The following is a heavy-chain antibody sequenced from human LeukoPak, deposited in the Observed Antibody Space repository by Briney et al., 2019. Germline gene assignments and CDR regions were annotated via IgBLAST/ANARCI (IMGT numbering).Heavy chain of an antibody. CDR2: ISSTSSYI. J-gene: IGHJ5*02. CDR1: GFTFSSYS. CDR3: ARDRKTGTLNWFDP. V-gene: IGHV3-21*01. D-gene: IGHD1-1*01. Sequence: GGSLRLSCAASGFTFSSYSMNWVRQAPGKGLEWVSSISSTSSYIYYADSVKGRFTISRDNAKNSLYLQMNSLRAEDTAVYYCARDRKTGTLNWFDPWGQGTLATVSS.